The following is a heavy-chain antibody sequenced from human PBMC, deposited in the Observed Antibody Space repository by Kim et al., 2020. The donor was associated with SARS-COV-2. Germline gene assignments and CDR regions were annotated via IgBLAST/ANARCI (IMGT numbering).Heavy chain of an antibody. J-gene: IGHJ4*02. CDR1: GFTVSSNH. D-gene: IGHD4-17*01. CDR3: ARSFYGDYAPFDY. CDR2: IYSGGST. V-gene: IGHV3-53*01. Sequence: GGSLRLSCAASGFTVSSNHMSWVRQAPGKGLEWVSVIYSGGSTYYADSVKGRFTISRDNSKNTLYLQMNSLRAEDTAVYYCARSFYGDYAPFDYWGQGTLVTVSS.